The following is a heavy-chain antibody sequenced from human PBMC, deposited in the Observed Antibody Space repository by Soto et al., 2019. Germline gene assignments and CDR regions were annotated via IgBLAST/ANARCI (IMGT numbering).Heavy chain of an antibody. Sequence: QVQLVQSGAEVKKPGSSVKVSCKASGGTFSSYAISWVRQAPGQGLEWMGGIIPIFGTANYAQKFRGRVTITADESTSTAYMELSSLRSEDTAVYYCARGIVVVTAMDYGMDVWGQGTTVTVSS. CDR2: IIPIFGTA. J-gene: IGHJ6*02. V-gene: IGHV1-69*01. D-gene: IGHD2-21*02. CDR1: GGTFSSYA. CDR3: ARGIVVVTAMDYGMDV.